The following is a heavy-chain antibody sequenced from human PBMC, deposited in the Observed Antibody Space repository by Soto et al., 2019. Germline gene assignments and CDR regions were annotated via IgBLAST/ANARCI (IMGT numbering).Heavy chain of an antibody. CDR3: ARGLDIVVVVAAQAPDDAFDI. Sequence: GGSLSLSCAASGFTFSSYSMNWVRQAPGKGLEWVSSISSSSSYIYYADSVKGRFTISRDNAKNSLYLQMNSLRAEDTAVYYCARGLDIVVVVAAQAPDDAFDIWGQGTMVTVSS. J-gene: IGHJ3*02. V-gene: IGHV3-21*01. CDR1: GFTFSSYS. D-gene: IGHD2-15*01. CDR2: ISSSSSYI.